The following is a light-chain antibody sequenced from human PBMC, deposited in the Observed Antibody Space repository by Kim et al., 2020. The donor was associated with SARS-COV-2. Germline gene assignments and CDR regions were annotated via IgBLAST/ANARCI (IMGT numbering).Light chain of an antibody. V-gene: IGKV1-33*01. CDR3: QNRGT. CDR1: QGVNQN. CDR2: DAS. J-gene: IGKJ2*02. Sequence: DIQMTQSPSSLSASVGDRVTITCQASQGVNQNLNWYQQKPGGAPKLLIYDASNLETGVPPRFSGSGSGTDFAFTINSLQSEDLATYYCQNRGTFGQGTKLEI.